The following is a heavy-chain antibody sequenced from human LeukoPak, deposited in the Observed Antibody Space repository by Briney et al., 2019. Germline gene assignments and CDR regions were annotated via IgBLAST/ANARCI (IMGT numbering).Heavy chain of an antibody. D-gene: IGHD2-15*01. V-gene: IGHV1-69*04. Sequence: GASVKVSCKASGGTFSSYAISWVRQALGQGLEWMGRIIPILGIANYAQKFQGRVTITADKSTSTAYMELSSLRSEDTAVYYCARDRPYCSGGSCLYYFDYWGQGTLVTVSS. CDR2: IIPILGIA. CDR3: ARDRPYCSGGSCLYYFDY. J-gene: IGHJ4*02. CDR1: GGTFSSYA.